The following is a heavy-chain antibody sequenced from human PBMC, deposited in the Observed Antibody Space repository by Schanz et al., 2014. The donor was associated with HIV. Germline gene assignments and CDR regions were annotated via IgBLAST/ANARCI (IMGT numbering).Heavy chain of an antibody. Sequence: QVQLVQSGAEVKKPGASVKVSCKASGYTFTNYDINWVRQATGQGLEWMGWMNPNSGNTGYAQKFQGRVTMTRKTSISTAYMELSSLRSEDTAVYYCARGPKWEGLMDVWGQGTTVIVSS. J-gene: IGHJ6*02. D-gene: IGHD1-26*01. CDR2: MNPNSGNT. CDR1: GYTFTNYD. V-gene: IGHV1-8*01. CDR3: ARGPKWEGLMDV.